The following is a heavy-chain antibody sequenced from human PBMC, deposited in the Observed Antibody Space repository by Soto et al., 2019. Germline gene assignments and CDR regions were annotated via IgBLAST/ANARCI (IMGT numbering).Heavy chain of an antibody. CDR3: ARVRGSYGYYGMDV. CDR2: INPNSGGT. J-gene: IGHJ6*02. Sequence: ASVKVSCKASGYTFTGYYMHWVRQAPGQGLEWMGWINPNSGGTNYAQKFQGRVTMTRDTSISTAYMELSRLRSDDTAVYYCARVRGSYGYYGMDVWGQGTTVTVSS. D-gene: IGHD1-26*01. V-gene: IGHV1-2*02. CDR1: GYTFTGYY.